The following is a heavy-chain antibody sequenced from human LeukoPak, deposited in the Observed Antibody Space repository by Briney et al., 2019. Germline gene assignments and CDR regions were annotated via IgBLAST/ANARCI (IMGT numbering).Heavy chain of an antibody. CDR1: GFTFSSYA. J-gene: IGHJ4*02. CDR2: ISYDGSNK. CDR3: ARAGGGLDY. V-gene: IGHV3-30*04. D-gene: IGHD1-14*01. Sequence: GRSLRLSCAASGFTFSSYAMHWVRQAPGKGLEWVAVISYDGSNKYYADSVKGRFTISRDNSKNTLYLQMNSLRAEDTAVYYCARAGGGLDYRGQGTLVTVSS.